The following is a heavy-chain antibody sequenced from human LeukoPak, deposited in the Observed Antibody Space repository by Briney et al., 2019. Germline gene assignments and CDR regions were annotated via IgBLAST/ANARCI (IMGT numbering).Heavy chain of an antibody. CDR3: ARDPGYSSSWYNC. J-gene: IGHJ4*02. CDR2: ISSSSSYI. Sequence: PGGSMRLSCAASGFTSSSYSMNWVRQAPRKWLEWVSSISSSSSYIYYTDSVKGRFIISRDNAKNTLYRQMNSLLTQDTAVNYCARDPGYSSSWYNCWGQGTMVTVSS. V-gene: IGHV3-21*01. D-gene: IGHD6-13*01. CDR1: GFTSSSYS.